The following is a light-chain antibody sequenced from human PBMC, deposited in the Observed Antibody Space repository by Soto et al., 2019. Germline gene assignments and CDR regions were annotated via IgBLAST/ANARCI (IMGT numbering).Light chain of an antibody. Sequence: QSALTQPRSVSGSPGQSVTISCTGTSSDVGGHNLVSWYQQHPGKAPKLVIYDVSKWPSGVPDRFFGSKSGNTASLTISGLQAEDEADYYCCSYAGSSLWVFGGETKLTVL. J-gene: IGLJ3*02. CDR1: SSDVGGHNL. V-gene: IGLV2-11*01. CDR2: DVS. CDR3: CSYAGSSLWV.